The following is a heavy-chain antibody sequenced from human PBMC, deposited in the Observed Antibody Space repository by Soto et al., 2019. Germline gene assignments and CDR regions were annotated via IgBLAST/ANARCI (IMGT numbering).Heavy chain of an antibody. CDR3: AVGGYYDSSGYYYYFDY. D-gene: IGHD3-22*01. CDR1: GGTFSSYA. CDR2: IIPIFGTA. J-gene: IGHJ4*02. Sequence: SVKVSCKASGGTFSSYAISWVRQAPGQGLEWMGGIIPIFGTANYAQKFQGRVTITADESTSTAYMELSSLRSEDTAVYYCAVGGYYDSSGYYYYFDYWGQGTLVTVSS. V-gene: IGHV1-69*13.